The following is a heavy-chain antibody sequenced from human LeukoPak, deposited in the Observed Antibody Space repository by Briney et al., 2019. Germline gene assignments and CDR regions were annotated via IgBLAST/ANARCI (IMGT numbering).Heavy chain of an antibody. CDR1: GGTFSSYA. D-gene: IGHD4-23*01. V-gene: IGHV1-69*05. Sequence: ASVKVSCKASGGTFSSYAISWVRQAPGQGLEWMGGIIPIFGTANYAQKFQGRVTITTDESTSTAYMELSRLRPDDTAVYYCALHTAVVTVFDFWGQGTLVSVSS. J-gene: IGHJ4*02. CDR2: IIPIFGTA. CDR3: ALHTAVVTVFDF.